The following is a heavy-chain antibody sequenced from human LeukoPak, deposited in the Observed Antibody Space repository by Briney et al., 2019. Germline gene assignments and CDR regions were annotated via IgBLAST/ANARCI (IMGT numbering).Heavy chain of an antibody. V-gene: IGHV4-4*02. CDR2: IYHSGST. D-gene: IGHD1-1*01. CDR1: GGSISSGEYY. CDR3: ARGESWNALNY. J-gene: IGHJ4*02. Sequence: PSETLSLTCTVSGGSISSGEYYWSWVRQPPGKGLEWIGEIYHSGSTNYIPSLKSRVTISVDKSKNQFSLKLSSVTAADTAAYYCARGESWNALNYWGQGTLVTVSS.